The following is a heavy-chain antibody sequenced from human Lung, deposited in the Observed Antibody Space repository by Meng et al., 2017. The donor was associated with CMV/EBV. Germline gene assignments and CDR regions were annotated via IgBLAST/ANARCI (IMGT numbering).Heavy chain of an antibody. V-gene: IGHV3-7*02. CDR1: GLRFSRFW. J-gene: IGHJ4*02. CDR3: RDGHYSGR. CDR2: IKEDGSEK. Sequence: QLVESGGGLVQPGGSLRLYCKVSGLRFSRFWMSWVRQAPGKGLEWVASIKEDGSEKYYEDSVKGRFTISRDNAKNSLYLQMNSPRVEDTAVYYCRDGHYSGRWGQGTLVTVSS. D-gene: IGHD2-8*01.